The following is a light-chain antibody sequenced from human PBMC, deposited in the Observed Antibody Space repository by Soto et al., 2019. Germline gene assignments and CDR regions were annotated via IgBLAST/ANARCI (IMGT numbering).Light chain of an antibody. CDR3: QQRSNWPPIT. Sequence: DIQMTQSPSTLSASVGDRVTITCRASQSISSWLAWYQQKPGKAPKLLIYKASSLESGVPSRFSGSGSGTEFTLTISRLEPEDFAVYYCQQRSNWPPITFGQGTRLEIK. CDR1: QSISSW. V-gene: IGKV1-5*03. CDR2: KAS. J-gene: IGKJ5*01.